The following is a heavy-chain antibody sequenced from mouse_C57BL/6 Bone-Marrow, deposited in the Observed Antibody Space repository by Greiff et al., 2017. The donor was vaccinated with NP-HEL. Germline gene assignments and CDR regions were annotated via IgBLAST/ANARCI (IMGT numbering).Heavy chain of an antibody. Sequence: EVQGVESGGGLVKPGGSLKLSCAASGFTFTSYAMSWVRQTPEKRLEWVATISDGGSYTYYPDNVKGRFTISRDNAKNNLYLQMSHLKSEDTAMYYCARVGDWDGYWGQGTTLTVSS. J-gene: IGHJ2*01. D-gene: IGHD4-1*01. CDR1: GFTFTSYA. V-gene: IGHV5-4*01. CDR2: ISDGGSYT. CDR3: ARVGDWDGY.